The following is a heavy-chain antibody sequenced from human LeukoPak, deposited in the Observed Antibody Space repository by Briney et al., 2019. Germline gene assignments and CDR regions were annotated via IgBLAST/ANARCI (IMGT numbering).Heavy chain of an antibody. CDR2: INGDASNT. D-gene: IGHD6-13*01. Sequence: PGGSLRLSCAASGLTFNSYWMHWVRQVAGKGLVWVARINGDASNTTYADSVKGRFTISRDNAKNTLYLQMNSLRAEDTAVYYCAREVAAGTFYYYYYMDVWGKGTTVTVSS. J-gene: IGHJ6*03. CDR1: GLTFNSYW. V-gene: IGHV3-74*03. CDR3: AREVAAGTFYYYYYMDV.